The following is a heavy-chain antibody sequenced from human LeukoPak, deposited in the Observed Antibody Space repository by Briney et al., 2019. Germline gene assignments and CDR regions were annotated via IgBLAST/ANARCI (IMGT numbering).Heavy chain of an antibody. CDR1: GYTFTSYG. J-gene: IGHJ3*02. V-gene: IGHV1-18*01. CDR3: ARVIAAAAPDAFDI. CDR2: ISAYNGNT. D-gene: IGHD6-13*01. Sequence: ASVKVSCKASGYTFTSYGISWVRQAPGQGLEWMGWISAYNGNTNYAQKLQGRVTMTTDTSTSIAYMELRSLRSDDTAVYYSARVIAAAAPDAFDIWGQGTMVTVSS.